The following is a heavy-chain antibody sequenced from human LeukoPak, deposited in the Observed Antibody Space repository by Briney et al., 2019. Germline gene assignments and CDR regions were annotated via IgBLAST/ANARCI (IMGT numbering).Heavy chain of an antibody. CDR2: IKSKTDGGTT. CDR3: TTTFNTFGGVDNDAFDI. D-gene: IGHD3-16*01. J-gene: IGHJ3*02. CDR1: GFTFSNYW. Sequence: GGSLRLSCEASGFTFSNYWMTWVRQAPGKGLEWVGRIKSKTDGGTTDYAAPVKGRFTISRDDSKNTLYLQMNSLKTEDTAVYYCTTTFNTFGGVDNDAFDIWGQGTMVTVSS. V-gene: IGHV3-15*01.